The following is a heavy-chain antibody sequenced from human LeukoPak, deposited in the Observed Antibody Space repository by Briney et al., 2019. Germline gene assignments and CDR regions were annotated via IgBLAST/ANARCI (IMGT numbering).Heavy chain of an antibody. J-gene: IGHJ4*02. CDR2: ISSYNGNT. D-gene: IGHD6-13*01. CDR1: GYTFSTYS. V-gene: IGHV1-18*01. Sequence: ASVKVSCKASGYTFSTYSVSWVRQAPGQGLEWMGWISSYNGNTHFAQKFQGRITMTTDTSTSTAYMELRSLRSDDTAVYYCARSIAAAGRHDYWGQGTLVTVSS. CDR3: ARSIAAAGRHDY.